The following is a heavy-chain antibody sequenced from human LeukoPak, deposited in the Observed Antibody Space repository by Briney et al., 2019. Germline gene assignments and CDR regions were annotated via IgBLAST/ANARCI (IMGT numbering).Heavy chain of an antibody. CDR3: VSGFLQWLY. D-gene: IGHD3-3*01. CDR1: GFIFGGYW. J-gene: IGHJ4*02. CDR2: TNPDGSIK. Sequence: GGSLRLSCAASGFIFGGYWMSWVRQAPGRGLEWVANTNPDGSIKYYVDSVNGRFTISRDNAKNSLSLKMNSLRAEDTAVYYCVSGFLQWLYWGQGTLVTVSS. V-gene: IGHV3-7*01.